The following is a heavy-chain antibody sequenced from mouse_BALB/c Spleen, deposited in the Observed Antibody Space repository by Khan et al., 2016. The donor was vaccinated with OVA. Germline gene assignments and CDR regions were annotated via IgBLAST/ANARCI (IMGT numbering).Heavy chain of an antibody. D-gene: IGHD2-10*01. V-gene: IGHV2-6-1*01. Sequence: VQLKESGPGLVAPSQSLSITCTISGFSLTNYGVHWVRQPPGKGLEWLVVIWSDGTTTYDSALKSRLTISKNNSKSQVFLKMDSLQTDYTAMYYCSIQPYFHYYVMDYWGQGTSVTVSS. CDR2: IWSDGTT. CDR3: SIQPYFHYYVMDY. CDR1: GFSLTNYG. J-gene: IGHJ4*01.